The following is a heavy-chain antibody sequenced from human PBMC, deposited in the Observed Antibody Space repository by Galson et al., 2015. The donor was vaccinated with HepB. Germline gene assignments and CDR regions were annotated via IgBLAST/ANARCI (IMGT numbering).Heavy chain of an antibody. D-gene: IGHD3-22*01. J-gene: IGHJ6*02. CDR2: IRSKAYGGTT. Sequence: SLRLSCAASGFTFRDYTMTWFRQAPGKGLEWVGFIRSKAYGGTTEYAASVKGRFTISRDDSKSIAYLQVNSLKTEDTAVYYCTREDNTFYYDSSGYWPYGMDVWGHGTTVTVSS. CDR1: GFTFRDYT. V-gene: IGHV3-49*03. CDR3: TREDNTFYYDSSGYWPYGMDV.